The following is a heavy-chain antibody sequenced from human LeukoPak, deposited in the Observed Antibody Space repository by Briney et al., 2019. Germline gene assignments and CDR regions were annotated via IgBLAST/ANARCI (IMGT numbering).Heavy chain of an antibody. CDR1: GASISSYY. J-gene: IGHJ4*02. CDR2: IYNSGST. D-gene: IGHD7-27*01. Sequence: PSETLSLTCTVSGASISSYYWSWIRQPQGKGLEWIGHIYNSGSTRYNPSLKSRVAISVDTSKNQVSLHLTSVTAADTAVYYCPTVAVPPAGQGNWGLSFDHWGQGILVTVSP. CDR3: PTVAVPPAGQGNWGLSFDH. V-gene: IGHV4-59*01.